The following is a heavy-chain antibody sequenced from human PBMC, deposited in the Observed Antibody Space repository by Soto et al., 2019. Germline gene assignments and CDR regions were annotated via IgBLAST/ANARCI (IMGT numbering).Heavy chain of an antibody. CDR2: ISGSGGST. CDR1: GFTFSSYA. Sequence: GGSLRLSCAASGFTFSSYAMSWVRQAPGKGLEWVSAISGSGGSTYYADSVKGRFTISRDNSKNTLYLQMNSLGAEDTAVYYCAKTWAYYDFWSGYLDYWGQGTLVTVSS. J-gene: IGHJ4*02. D-gene: IGHD3-3*01. CDR3: AKTWAYYDFWSGYLDY. V-gene: IGHV3-23*01.